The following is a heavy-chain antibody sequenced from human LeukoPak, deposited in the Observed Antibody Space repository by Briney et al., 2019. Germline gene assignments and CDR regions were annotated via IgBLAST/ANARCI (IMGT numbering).Heavy chain of an antibody. J-gene: IGHJ5*02. D-gene: IGHD1-26*01. CDR3: AKGGTFQGWFDP. Sequence: GGSLRLSCAASGFTFSSYAMSWVRQAPGKGLEWVSAISGSGGSTYYADSVKGRFTISRENSMNTVYLQVNSLRGEDTAVYYCAKGGTFQGWFDPGGQGTLVTVSS. CDR2: ISGSGGST. V-gene: IGHV3-23*01. CDR1: GFTFSSYA.